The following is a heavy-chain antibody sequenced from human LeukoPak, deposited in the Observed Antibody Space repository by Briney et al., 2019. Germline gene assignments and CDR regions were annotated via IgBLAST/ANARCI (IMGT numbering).Heavy chain of an antibody. CDR1: GGSFSGYY. J-gene: IGHJ4*02. Sequence: SETLSLTCAVYGGSFSGYYWSWIRQPPGKGLEWIGEINHSGSTNYNPSLKSRVTMSVDTSKNQFSLKLSSVTAADTAVYYCARIVGATIDYWGQGTLVTVSS. CDR2: INHSGST. V-gene: IGHV4-34*01. CDR3: ARIVGATIDY. D-gene: IGHD1-26*01.